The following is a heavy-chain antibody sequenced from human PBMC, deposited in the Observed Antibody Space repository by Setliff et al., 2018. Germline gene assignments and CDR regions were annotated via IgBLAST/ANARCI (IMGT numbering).Heavy chain of an antibody. CDR3: ASSGWGVGGAFDY. D-gene: IGHD3-22*01. CDR1: GYTFTSYA. J-gene: IGHJ4*02. V-gene: IGHV7-4-1*02. CDR2: INTNTVNP. Sequence: ASVKVSCKASGYTFTSYAMHWVRQAPGQGLEWMGWINTNTVNPTSAQGFTGRFVFSLDTSVSTAYLQNSSLKAEDTAVYYCASSGWGVGGAFDYWGQGTLVTVSS.